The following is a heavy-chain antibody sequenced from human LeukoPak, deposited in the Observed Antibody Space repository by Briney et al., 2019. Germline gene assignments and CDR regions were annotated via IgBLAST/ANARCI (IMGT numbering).Heavy chain of an antibody. D-gene: IGHD3-9*01. V-gene: IGHV3-23*01. CDR2: ISGSGGST. CDR3: AKSPDWFATPNWFDP. Sequence: GASLSLSCAASGFTFSSYAMSWVRQAPGKGLEWVSAISGSGGSTYYADSVKGRFTISRDNSKNTLYLQMNSLRAEDTAVYYCAKSPDWFATPNWFDPWGQGTLVTVSS. J-gene: IGHJ5*02. CDR1: GFTFSSYA.